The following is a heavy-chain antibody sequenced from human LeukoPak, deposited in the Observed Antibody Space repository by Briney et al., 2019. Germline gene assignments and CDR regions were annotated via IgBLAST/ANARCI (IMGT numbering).Heavy chain of an antibody. CDR1: GYTLTELS. CDR2: FDPEDGET. J-gene: IGHJ3*02. Sequence: ASVKVSCKVSGYTLTELSMHWVRQAPGKGLEWMGGFDPEDGETIYAQKFQGRVTMTEDTSTDTAYMELNSLRSEDTALYYCATYSGYALHDAFDIWGQGTMVTVSS. CDR3: ATYSGYALHDAFDI. D-gene: IGHD5-12*01. V-gene: IGHV1-24*01.